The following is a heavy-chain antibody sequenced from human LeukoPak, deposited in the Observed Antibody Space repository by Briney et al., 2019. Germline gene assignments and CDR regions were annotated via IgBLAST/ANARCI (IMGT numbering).Heavy chain of an antibody. D-gene: IGHD3-10*01. J-gene: IGHJ6*02. CDR1: GGSFSGYY. Sequence: SETLSLTCAVYGGSFSGYYWSCIRQPPGKGLEWIGEINHSGSTNYNPSLKSRVTISVDTSKNQFSLKLSSVTAADTAVYYCARAGSYYYYYGMDVWGQGTTVTVSS. CDR2: INHSGST. V-gene: IGHV4-34*01. CDR3: ARAGSYYYYYGMDV.